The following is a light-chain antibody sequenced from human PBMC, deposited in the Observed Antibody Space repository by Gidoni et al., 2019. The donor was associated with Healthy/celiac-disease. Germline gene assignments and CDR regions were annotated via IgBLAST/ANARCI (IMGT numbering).Light chain of an antibody. J-gene: IGLJ2*01. CDR1: SSDVGGYNY. CDR3: SSYTSSSTPVV. CDR2: EVS. V-gene: IGLV2-14*01. Sequence: QSALPQPASVSGSPGQSHTIPCTATSSDVGGYNYGSWYQQHPGKAPKLMIYEVSNRPSGVSNRFSGSKSGNTASLTISGLQAEDEADYYCSSYTSSSTPVVFGGGTKLTVL.